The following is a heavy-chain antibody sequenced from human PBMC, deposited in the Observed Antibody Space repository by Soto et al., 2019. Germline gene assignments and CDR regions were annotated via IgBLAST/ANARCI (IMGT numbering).Heavy chain of an antibody. CDR3: AKGEYDYVWGSYRINWFDP. CDR1: GGSINNTNW. J-gene: IGHJ5*02. CDR2: IYHSGST. V-gene: IGHV4-4*02. D-gene: IGHD3-16*01. Sequence: QVQLQESGPGLVKPSGTLSLICAVSGGSINNTNWWSWVRQSPGKGLEWIGEIYHSGSTTYNPSLRSRVTISVDKSKNQFSLNLSSVPAADTAVYYCAKGEYDYVWGSYRINWFDPWGQGTLVTVSS.